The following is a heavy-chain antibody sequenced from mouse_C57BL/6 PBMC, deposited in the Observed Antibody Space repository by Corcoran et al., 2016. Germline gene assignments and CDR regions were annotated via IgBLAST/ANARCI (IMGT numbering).Heavy chain of an antibody. V-gene: IGHV1-34*01. CDR2: ISPNNGGN. Sequence: EVQLQQSGPELVKPGASVTMSCKASGYTFTDYYMHWVKQSHGKSLEWIGYISPNNGGNGYNQKFKGTATLTVAKSSSTAYLEFRSLTSEDSAVYYCAREGVYYDLYYASDYWGQGTSVTGSS. CDR1: GYTFTDYY. J-gene: IGHJ4*01. D-gene: IGHD2-4*01. CDR3: AREGVYYDLYYASDY.